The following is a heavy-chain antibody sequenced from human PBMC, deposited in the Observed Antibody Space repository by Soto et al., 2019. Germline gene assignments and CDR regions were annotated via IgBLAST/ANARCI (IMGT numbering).Heavy chain of an antibody. CDR3: ASNPITTVTMGAFDI. CDR2: ISYDGSNK. CDR1: GFTFSSYA. D-gene: IGHD4-17*01. J-gene: IGHJ3*02. V-gene: IGHV3-30-3*01. Sequence: QVQLVESGGGVVQPGRSLRLSCAASGFTFSSYAMHWVRQAPGKGLEWVAVISYDGSNKYYADSVKGRFTISRDNSKNTLYLQMNSLRAEDTAVYYCASNPITTVTMGAFDIWGQGTMVTVSS.